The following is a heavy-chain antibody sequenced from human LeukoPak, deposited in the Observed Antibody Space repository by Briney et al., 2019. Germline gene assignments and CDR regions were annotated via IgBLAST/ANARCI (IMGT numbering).Heavy chain of an antibody. J-gene: IGHJ4*02. CDR3: ARETPPELLGRPLDY. V-gene: IGHV3-7*01. D-gene: IGHD3-10*01. CDR1: GFTFSSYW. CDR2: IKQDGSEK. Sequence: GGSLRLSCAASGFTFSSYWMSWVRQAPGKGLEWVASIKQDGSEKYYVDSVKGRFTISRDNAKNSLYLQMNSLRAEDTAVYYCARETPPELLGRPLDYWGQGTLVTVSS.